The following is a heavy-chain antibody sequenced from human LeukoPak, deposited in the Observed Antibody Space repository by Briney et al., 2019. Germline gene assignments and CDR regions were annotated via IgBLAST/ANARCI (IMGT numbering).Heavy chain of an antibody. CDR2: IIPILGIA. CDR3: ATRPRYCSGGSCLGDYYYYYGMDV. V-gene: IGHV1-69*04. Sequence: VASVKVSCKASGGTFSSYAISWVRQAPGQGLEWMGRIIPILGIANYAQKFQGRVTITADKSTSTAYMELSSLRSEDTAVYYCATRPRYCSGGSCLGDYYYYYGMDVWGQGTTVTVSS. J-gene: IGHJ6*02. CDR1: GGTFSSYA. D-gene: IGHD2-15*01.